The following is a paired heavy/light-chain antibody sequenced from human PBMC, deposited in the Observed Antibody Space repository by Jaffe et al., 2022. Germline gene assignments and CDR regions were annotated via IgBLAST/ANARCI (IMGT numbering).Heavy chain of an antibody. Sequence: QVQLQQWGAGLLKPSETLSLTCAVYGGSFSGYYWSWIRQPPGKGLEWIGEINHSGSTNYNPSLKSRVTISVDTSKNQFSLKLSSVTAADTAVYYCARGQIRVAVAGTTGSWYFDLWGRGTLVTVSS. D-gene: IGHD6-19*01. CDR2: INHSGST. J-gene: IGHJ2*01. CDR3: ARGQIRVAVAGTTGSWYFDL. V-gene: IGHV4-34*01. CDR1: GGSFSGYY.
Light chain of an antibody. Sequence: QSALTQPASVSGSPGQSITISCTGTSSDVGSYNLVSWYQQHPGKAPKLMIYEGSKRPSGVSNRFSGSKSGNTASLTISGLQAEDEADYYCCSYAGSSTFGVVFGGGTKLTVL. CDR1: SSDVGSYNL. V-gene: IGLV2-23*03. CDR2: EGS. J-gene: IGLJ2*01. CDR3: CSYAGSSTFGVV.